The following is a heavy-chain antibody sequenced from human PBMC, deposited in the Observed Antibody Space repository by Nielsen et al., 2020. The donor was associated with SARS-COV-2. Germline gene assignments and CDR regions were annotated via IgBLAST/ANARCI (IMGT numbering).Heavy chain of an antibody. J-gene: IGHJ4*02. CDR2: ISGYNGKT. V-gene: IGHV1-18*01. CDR3: ARVLVRGVKEKLGDY. Sequence: ASVKVSCKGSGYTFMNYGVDWVRRAPGQGLEWMGWISGYNGKTKYVQKFQGRVTMTTDTSTSTAYMELRSLRSDDTAVYYCARVLVRGVKEKLGDYWGQGTLVTVSS. D-gene: IGHD3-10*01. CDR1: GYTFMNYG.